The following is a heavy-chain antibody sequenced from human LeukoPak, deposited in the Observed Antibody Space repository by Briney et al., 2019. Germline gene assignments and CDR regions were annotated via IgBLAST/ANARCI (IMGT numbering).Heavy chain of an antibody. Sequence: PGGSLRLSCGASGFTFSSYAMSWVRQAPGKGLEWVSGISGSGGSTYYADSVKGRFTISRDNSKNTLYLQMNSLRAEDTAVYYCAKSSGYCSSTSCQRFYFDYWGQGTLVTASS. CDR3: AKSSGYCSSTSCQRFYFDY. CDR1: GFTFSSYA. D-gene: IGHD2-2*03. J-gene: IGHJ4*02. V-gene: IGHV3-23*01. CDR2: ISGSGGST.